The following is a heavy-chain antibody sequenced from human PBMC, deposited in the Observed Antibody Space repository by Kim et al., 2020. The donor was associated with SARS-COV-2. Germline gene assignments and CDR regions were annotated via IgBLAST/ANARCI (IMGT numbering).Heavy chain of an antibody. V-gene: IGHV1-24*01. D-gene: IGHD2-21*01. J-gene: IGHJ4*02. Sequence: IYAQNCQGRVTMTEDTSKDTAYMELSSLRSEDTAIYYCTTDCPLGDSVFDYWGQGTLVTVSS. CDR3: TTDCPLGDSVFDY.